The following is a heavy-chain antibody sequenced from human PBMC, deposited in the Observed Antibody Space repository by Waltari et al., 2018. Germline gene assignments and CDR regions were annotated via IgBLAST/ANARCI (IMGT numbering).Heavy chain of an antibody. CDR1: GGSISSSSYY. J-gene: IGHJ4*02. D-gene: IGHD6-19*01. Sequence: QLQLQESGPGLVKPSETLSFTCTVSGGSISSSSYYWGWICQPPGKGLEWIGSIYYSGSTYYNPSLKSRVTISVDTSKNQFSLKLSSVTAADTAVYYCATKRESSASGFDYWGQGTLVTVSS. CDR3: ATKRESSASGFDY. V-gene: IGHV4-39*01. CDR2: IYYSGST.